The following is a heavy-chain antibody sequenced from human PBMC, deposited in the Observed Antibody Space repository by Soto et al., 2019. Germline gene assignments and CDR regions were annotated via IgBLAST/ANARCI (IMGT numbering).Heavy chain of an antibody. V-gene: IGHV1-69*12. D-gene: IGHD2-21*01. CDR3: ATYPLGDGYSPFDA. CDR2: IIPMFGTV. CDR1: GGTFTSHS. J-gene: IGHJ4*02. Sequence: QVQLVQSGAEVKKPGSSVKVSCKASGGTFTSHSINWVRQAPGQRLEWMGGIIPMFGTVQYAQKFQDRLTITADGSTTTAYMELNSLTSEDTAVYYCATYPLGDGYSPFDARGQGTLVTVSS.